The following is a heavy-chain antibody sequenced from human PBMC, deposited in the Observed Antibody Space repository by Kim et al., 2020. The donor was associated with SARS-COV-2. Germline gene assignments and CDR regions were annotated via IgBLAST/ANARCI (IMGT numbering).Heavy chain of an antibody. CDR1: GGSISSSNW. Sequence: TLSLTCAVSGGSISSSNWWSWVRQPPGKGLEWIGEIYHSGSTNYNPSLKSRVTISVDKSKNQFSLKLSSVTAADTAVYYCARWGLYDSSDYYYYYGMDVWGQGTTVTVSS. J-gene: IGHJ6*02. D-gene: IGHD3-22*01. CDR2: IYHSGST. CDR3: ARWGLYDSSDYYYYYGMDV. V-gene: IGHV4-4*02.